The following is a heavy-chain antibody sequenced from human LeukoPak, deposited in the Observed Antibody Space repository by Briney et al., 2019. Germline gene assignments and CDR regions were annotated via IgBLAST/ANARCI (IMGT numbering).Heavy chain of an antibody. CDR2: IYYSGST. Sequence: SETLSLTCTVSGGSISSYYWSWIRQPPGKGLEWIGYIYYSGSTNYNPSLKSRVTISVDTSKNQFSLKLSSVTAADTAVYYCAVESYENSNYSPEVPGTWGQGTLDTVSS. CDR3: AVESYENSNYSPEVPGT. V-gene: IGHV4-59*08. J-gene: IGHJ4*02. CDR1: GGSISSYY. D-gene: IGHD3-22*01.